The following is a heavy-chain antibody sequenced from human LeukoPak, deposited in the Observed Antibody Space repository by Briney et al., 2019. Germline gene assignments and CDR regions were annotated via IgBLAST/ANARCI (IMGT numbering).Heavy chain of an antibody. CDR3: TSSADYYMDV. CDR2: IRSKANSYAT. V-gene: IGHV3-73*01. Sequence: GGSLKLSCAASGFTLSGSAMHWVRQASGKGLEWVGRIRSKANSYATIYAASVKGRFTISRDDSKNTAYLQMNSLKTEDTAVYYCTSSADYYMDVWGKGTTVTISS. J-gene: IGHJ6*03. CDR1: GFTLSGSA.